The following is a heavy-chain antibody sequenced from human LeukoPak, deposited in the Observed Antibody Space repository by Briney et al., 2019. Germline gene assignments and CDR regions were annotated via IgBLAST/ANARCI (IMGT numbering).Heavy chain of an antibody. J-gene: IGHJ3*02. D-gene: IGHD2-2*01. V-gene: IGHV4-39*07. CDR2: IYYSGST. CDR3: ARETSRYGKQKDAFDI. CDR1: GGSISSSSYY. Sequence: SSETLSLTCTVSGGSISSSSYYWGWIRQPPGKGLEWIGSIYYSGSTYYNPSLKSRVTISVDTSKNQFSLKLSSVTAADTAVYYCARETSRYGKQKDAFDIWGQGTMVTVPS.